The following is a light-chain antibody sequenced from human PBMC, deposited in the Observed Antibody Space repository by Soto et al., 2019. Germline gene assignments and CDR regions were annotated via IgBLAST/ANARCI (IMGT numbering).Light chain of an antibody. V-gene: IGKV1-5*01. J-gene: IGKJ1*01. Sequence: DIKMTQSPSTLSASVGDRVTITCRASQSISSWLAWYQQKPGKAPELLIYAASTLQSGVPSRFSGSGSGTDFTLTISCLQSEDFATYYCQQYYSFPWTFGQGTKVDI. CDR3: QQYYSFPWT. CDR2: AAS. CDR1: QSISSW.